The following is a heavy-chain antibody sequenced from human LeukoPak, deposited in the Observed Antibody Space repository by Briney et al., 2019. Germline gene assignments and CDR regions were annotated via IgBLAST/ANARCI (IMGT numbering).Heavy chain of an antibody. CDR3: ARQMTSTRLFDS. Sequence: PGGSLRLSCVASGFILSDHDFHWVRQSPDKGLEWVALIGSDGTKKYYADSVQGRFTVSRENSKNTLFLQMNTVRADDTAVYFCARQMTSTRLFDSWGQGTLVTVSS. D-gene: IGHD5/OR15-5a*01. CDR1: GFILSDHD. CDR2: IGSDGTKK. J-gene: IGHJ4*02. V-gene: IGHV3-30*04.